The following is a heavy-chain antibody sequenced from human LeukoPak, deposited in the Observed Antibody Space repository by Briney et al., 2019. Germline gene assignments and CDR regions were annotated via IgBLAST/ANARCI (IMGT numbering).Heavy chain of an antibody. CDR3: ARDGISSRWNWFDP. Sequence: SETLSLTCTVSGGSISSSSYYWGWIRQPPGKGLEWIGSIYYSGSTYYNPSLKSRVTISVDKSKNQFSLKLSSVTAADTAVYYCARDGISSRWNWFDPWGQGTLVTVSS. CDR1: GGSISSSSYY. J-gene: IGHJ5*02. CDR2: IYYSGST. V-gene: IGHV4-39*07. D-gene: IGHD6-13*01.